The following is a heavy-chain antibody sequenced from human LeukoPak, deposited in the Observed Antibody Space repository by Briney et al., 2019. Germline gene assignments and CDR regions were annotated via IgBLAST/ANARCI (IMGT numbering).Heavy chain of an antibody. D-gene: IGHD7-27*01. CDR3: AKNIRQLGNYYYYMDV. CDR1: GFSFSNYA. Sequence: GGSLRLSCAASGFSFSNYAMTWVRQAPGKGLEWVSAISGSGGNTLSADSVKGRFTISRDNSKNTLFLQMNSLRAEDTAVYYCAKNIRQLGNYYYYMDVWGKGTTVTVSS. V-gene: IGHV3-23*01. J-gene: IGHJ6*03. CDR2: ISGSGGNT.